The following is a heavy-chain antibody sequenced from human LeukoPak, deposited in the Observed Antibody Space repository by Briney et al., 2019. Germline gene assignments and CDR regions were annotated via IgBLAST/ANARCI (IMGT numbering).Heavy chain of an antibody. D-gene: IGHD6-19*01. CDR3: ASEYNIGGFDY. Sequence: GGSPRPPCAPSGFTFSSYAMSWVRQAPGKGVEWVSAITRSGGSTYYADSVKGRFTISRDNSRNTLYLQMNSLRAEDTAVYFCASEYNIGGFDYWGQGTLVTVSS. CDR1: GFTFSSYA. V-gene: IGHV3-23*01. J-gene: IGHJ4*02. CDR2: ITRSGGST.